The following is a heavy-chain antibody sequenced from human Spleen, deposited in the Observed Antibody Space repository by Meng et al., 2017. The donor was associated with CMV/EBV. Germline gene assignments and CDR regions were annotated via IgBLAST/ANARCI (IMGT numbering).Heavy chain of an antibody. V-gene: IGHV3-23*03. CDR1: GFMFSSSA. Sequence: GEALKISCAASGFMFSSSAMSWVRQAPGKGLEWVSVIYGDGSSTYYTDSVKGRFTISRDNSKNTLYVQMNSLRAEDTAVYYWAREGLRNAFDIWGQGTMVTVSS. CDR2: IYGDGSST. CDR3: AREGLRNAFDI. D-gene: IGHD5-12*01. J-gene: IGHJ3*02.